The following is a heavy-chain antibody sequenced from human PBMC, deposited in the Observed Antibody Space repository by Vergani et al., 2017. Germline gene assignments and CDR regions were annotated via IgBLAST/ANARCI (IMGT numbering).Heavy chain of an antibody. CDR1: GGTFSSYA. V-gene: IGHV1-69*13. Sequence: QVQLVQSGAEVKKPGSSVKVSCKASGGTFSSYAISWVRQAPGQGLEWMGRIIPIFGTANYAQKFQGRVTITADESTSTAYMELSSLRSEDTAVYYCARIPGVPAGTDYYYYMDVWGKGTTVTVSS. CDR2: IIPIFGTA. CDR3: ARIPGVPAGTDYYYYMDV. J-gene: IGHJ6*03. D-gene: IGHD2-2*01.